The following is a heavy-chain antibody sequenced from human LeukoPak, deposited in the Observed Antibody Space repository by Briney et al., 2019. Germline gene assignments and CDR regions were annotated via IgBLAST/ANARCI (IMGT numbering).Heavy chain of an antibody. CDR1: GFTFSSYG. CDR2: ISYDGSNK. CDR3: AKDHGRAVVYCFDY. V-gene: IGHV3-30*18. Sequence: GRSLRLSCAASGFTFSSYGMHWVRQAPGKGLGWVAVISYDGSNKYYADSVKGRFTISRDNSKNTLYLQMNSLRAEDTAVYYCAKDHGRAVVYCFDYWGQGTLVTVSS. J-gene: IGHJ4*02. D-gene: IGHD4-23*01.